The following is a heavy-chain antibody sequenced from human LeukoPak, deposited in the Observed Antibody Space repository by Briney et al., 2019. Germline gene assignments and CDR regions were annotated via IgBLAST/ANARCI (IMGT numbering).Heavy chain of an antibody. CDR1: GFTSGHYY. D-gene: IGHD6-19*01. Sequence: GGSLRLSCAPAGFTSGHYYTSGLRQAPGKGLEWVSYISSSSSYTNYADSVKGRFTISRDNAKNSLYLQLNSLRAEDTAVYYCATARSTTGLATLYSWGAGTLVTVSS. CDR3: ATARSTTGLATLYS. V-gene: IGHV3-11*06. J-gene: IGHJ4*02. CDR2: ISSSSSYT.